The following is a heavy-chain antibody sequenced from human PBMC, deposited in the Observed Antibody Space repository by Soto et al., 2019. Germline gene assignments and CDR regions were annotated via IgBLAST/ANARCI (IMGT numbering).Heavy chain of an antibody. Sequence: QITLKESGPTLVRPAQTLTLTCDFSGFSLSTYHMGVAWIRQPPGKALEWLALIYWDDDKRYSPSLKDRLVISKDTFSNQVVLTITNVAPGDTATYFCAHAGDYDLLTFDHWGPGTLVTVSS. CDR2: IYWDDDK. CDR3: AHAGDYDLLTFDH. CDR1: GFSLSTYHMG. J-gene: IGHJ4*02. D-gene: IGHD4-17*01. V-gene: IGHV2-5*02.